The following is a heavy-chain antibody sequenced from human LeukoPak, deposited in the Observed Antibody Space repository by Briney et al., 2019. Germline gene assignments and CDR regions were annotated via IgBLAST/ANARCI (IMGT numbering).Heavy chain of an antibody. J-gene: IGHJ3*02. CDR3: ARGGPLDAFDI. CDR2: GYFGGST. V-gene: IGHV4-39*02. D-gene: IGHD1-26*01. Sequence: PSETLSLTCTVSGGSVSSGFYYWGWIRQPPGKGLEWIGSGYFGGSTYYNSSLKSRVTISVDTSNNHVSLKLNSVTAADMAVYYCARGGPLDAFDIWGQGTMVTVSS. CDR1: GGSVSSGFYY.